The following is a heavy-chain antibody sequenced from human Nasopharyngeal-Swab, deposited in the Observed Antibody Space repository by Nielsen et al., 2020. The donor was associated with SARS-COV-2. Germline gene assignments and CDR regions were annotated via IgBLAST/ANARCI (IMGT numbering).Heavy chain of an antibody. CDR1: GGSFSGYY. CDR3: ARGVVTQYYYYYYYMDV. D-gene: IGHD2-2*01. J-gene: IGHJ6*03. CDR2: INHSGST. V-gene: IGHV4-34*01. Sequence: TPSLTRAVYGGSFSGYYWSWIRQRPGKGLEWIGEINHSGSTNYNTSLKSRVTISVDTSKNQFSLKLSSVTTADTAVYYCARGVVTQYYYYYYYMDVWGKGTTVTVSS.